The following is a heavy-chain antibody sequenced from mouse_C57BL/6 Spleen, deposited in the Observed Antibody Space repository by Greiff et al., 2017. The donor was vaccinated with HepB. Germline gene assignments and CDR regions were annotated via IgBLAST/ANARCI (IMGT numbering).Heavy chain of an antibody. CDR2: INYDGSST. V-gene: IGHV5-16*01. Sequence: EVQLVESEGGLVQPGSSMKLSCTASGFTFSDYYMAWVRQVPEKGLEWVANINYDGSSTYYLDSLKSRFIISRDNAKNILYLQMSSLKSEDTATYYCAREDYSNSYFDYGGQGTTLTVSS. D-gene: IGHD2-5*01. CDR3: AREDYSNSYFDY. CDR1: GFTFSDYY. J-gene: IGHJ2*01.